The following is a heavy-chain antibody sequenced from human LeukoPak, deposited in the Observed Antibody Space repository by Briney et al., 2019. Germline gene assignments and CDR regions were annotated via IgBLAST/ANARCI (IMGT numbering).Heavy chain of an antibody. J-gene: IGHJ4*02. Sequence: SVKVSCKASGGTFSSYAISWVRQAPGQGLEWMGGIIPIFGTANYAQKFQGRVTITADESTSTAYMELSSLRSEDTAVYSCARFQYDFLTAADYWGQGSLVTVSS. CDR3: ARFQYDFLTAADY. CDR2: IIPIFGTA. V-gene: IGHV1-69*13. D-gene: IGHD3-9*01. CDR1: GGTFSSYA.